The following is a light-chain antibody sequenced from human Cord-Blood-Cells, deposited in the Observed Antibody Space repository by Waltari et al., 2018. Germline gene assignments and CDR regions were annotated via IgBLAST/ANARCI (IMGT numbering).Light chain of an antibody. CDR3: QSADSSGTYPVV. CDR1: ALPKQY. V-gene: IGLV3-25*02. Sequence: SYELTQPPSVSVSPGQTARITCSGDALPKQYAYWYQQKPGQAPVLVIYKDSERPSGIPGRFSGSSSGTTVTLTISGGQAEDEADYYCQSADSSGTYPVVFGGGTKLTVL. J-gene: IGLJ2*01. CDR2: KDS.